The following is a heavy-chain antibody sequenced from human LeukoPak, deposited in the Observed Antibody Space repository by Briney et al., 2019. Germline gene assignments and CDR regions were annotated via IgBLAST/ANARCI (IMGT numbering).Heavy chain of an antibody. V-gene: IGHV3-21*01. CDR3: ARAIYCSGGSCNDAFDI. J-gene: IGHJ3*02. Sequence: GGSLRLSCAASGFTFSSYSMNWVRQAPGKGLEWVSSISSSSSYIYYADSVKGRFTISRDNAKNSLYLQMNSLRAEDTAVYYCARAIYCSGGSCNDAFDIWGQGTMVTVSS. D-gene: IGHD2-15*01. CDR2: ISSSSSYI. CDR1: GFTFSSYS.